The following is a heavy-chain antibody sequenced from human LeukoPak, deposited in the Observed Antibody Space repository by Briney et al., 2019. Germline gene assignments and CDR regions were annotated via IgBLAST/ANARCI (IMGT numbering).Heavy chain of an antibody. V-gene: IGHV3-53*01. J-gene: IGHJ4*02. CDR1: GFTVSNNY. CDR3: ARDSSYSSSWYDFDY. CDR2: IYSGGST. Sequence: GGSLRLSCSASGFTVSNNYMSWVRQAPGKGLEWVSVIYSGGSTYYADSVKGRFTISRDNSKNMLYLQMNSLRAEDTAVYYCARDSSYSSSWYDFDYWGQGTLVTVSS. D-gene: IGHD6-13*01.